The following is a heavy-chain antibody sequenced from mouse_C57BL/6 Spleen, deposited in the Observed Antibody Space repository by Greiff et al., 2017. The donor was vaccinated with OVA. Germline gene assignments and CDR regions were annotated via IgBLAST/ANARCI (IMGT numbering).Heavy chain of an antibody. CDR1: GYSITSGYY. CDR2: ISYDGSN. V-gene: IGHV3-6*01. J-gene: IGHJ1*03. Sequence: EVQLQESGPGLVKPSQSLSLTCSVTGYSITSGYYWNWIRQFPGNKLEWMGYISYDGSNNYNPSLKNRISITRDTSKNQFFLKLNSVTTEDTATYYCARNGNYVDYWYFDVWGTGTTVTVSS. CDR3: ARNGNYVDYWYFDV. D-gene: IGHD2-1*01.